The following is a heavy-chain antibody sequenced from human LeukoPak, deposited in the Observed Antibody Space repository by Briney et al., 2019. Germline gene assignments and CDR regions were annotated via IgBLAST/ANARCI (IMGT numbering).Heavy chain of an antibody. CDR2: ISGSGGST. CDR1: GFTFSSYA. V-gene: IGHV3-23*01. J-gene: IGHJ4*02. Sequence: GGSLRLSCAASGFTFSSYAMSWVRQAPGKGLDWVSAISGSGGSTYYADSVKGRFTISRDNSKNTLYLQMNSLRAEDTAIYYCAKTLYSSSSGGIDYWGQGTLVTVSS. D-gene: IGHD6-6*01. CDR3: AKTLYSSSSGGIDY.